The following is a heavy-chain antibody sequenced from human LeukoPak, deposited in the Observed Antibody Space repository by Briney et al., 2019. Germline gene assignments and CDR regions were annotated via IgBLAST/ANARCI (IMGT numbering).Heavy chain of an antibody. CDR2: IKQNGSEK. CDR3: ARDRQDDLYYFDY. Sequence: GGSLRLSCAASGFTFSSYGMSWVRQAPGKGLEWVANIKQNGSEKYCVDPVKGQFTISRDNAKPSLYLQMNSLRAEDTAVYYCARDRQDDLYYFDYWGQGTLVTVSS. D-gene: IGHD3-3*01. V-gene: IGHV3-7*01. J-gene: IGHJ4*02. CDR1: GFTFSSYG.